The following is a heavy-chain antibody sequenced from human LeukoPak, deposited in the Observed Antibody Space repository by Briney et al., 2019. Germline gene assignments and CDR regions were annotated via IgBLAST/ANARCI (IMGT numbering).Heavy chain of an antibody. Sequence: SETLSLTCAVYGGSFSGYYWSWIRQPPGKGLEWIGEINHSGSTNYNPSLKSRVTISVDTSKNQFSLKLSSVTAADTAVYYCASRLPGYSSGWYASTMNPFDYWGQGTLVTVSS. CDR3: ASRLPGYSSGWYASTMNPFDY. CDR2: INHSGST. V-gene: IGHV4-34*01. CDR1: GGSFSGYY. J-gene: IGHJ4*02. D-gene: IGHD6-19*01.